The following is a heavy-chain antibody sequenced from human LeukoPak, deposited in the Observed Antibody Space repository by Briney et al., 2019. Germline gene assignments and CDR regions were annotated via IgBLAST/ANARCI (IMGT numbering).Heavy chain of an antibody. V-gene: IGHV3-23*01. Sequence: GGSLRLSCAASGFTFSSYAMTWVRQAPGKGLAWVSGISANSGSADYAVSVKGRFTISRDNSKNSLYLQMNTLTVEDTALYFCVRDRNPRHSYFDLWGQGTLVTVSS. J-gene: IGHJ4*02. CDR1: GFTFSSYA. CDR2: ISANSGSA. D-gene: IGHD1-1*01. CDR3: VRDRNPRHSYFDL.